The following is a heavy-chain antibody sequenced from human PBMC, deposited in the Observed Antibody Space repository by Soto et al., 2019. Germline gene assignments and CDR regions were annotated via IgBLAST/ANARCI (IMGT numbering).Heavy chain of an antibody. CDR2: INAGSGST. V-gene: IGHV1-3*01. CDR1: GYSFTSYA. D-gene: IGHD3-3*01. CDR3: ASYYDFWSGYSRPYFDY. Sequence: ASVKVSCKASGYSFTSYAIHWVRQAPVQRLEWMGWINAGSGSTKYSQNFQGRVTITRDTSASTAYMELSSLRSEDTAVYYCASYYDFWSGYSRPYFDYWGQGTLVTVSS. J-gene: IGHJ4*02.